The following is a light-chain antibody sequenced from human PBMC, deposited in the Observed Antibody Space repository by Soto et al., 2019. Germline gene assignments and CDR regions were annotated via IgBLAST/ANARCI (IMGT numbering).Light chain of an antibody. CDR1: QTISTW. V-gene: IGKV1-5*03. CDR2: KAS. Sequence: IQMTQSPSTLSASVGDRVTFTCRASQTISTWLAWYQQKPGEAPKLLIYKASTLEVGVPARFRASGPGTEVTRTSNPLAPADFGKYYCQQYNSDPWTFGQGTKV. CDR3: QQYNSDPWT. J-gene: IGKJ1*01.